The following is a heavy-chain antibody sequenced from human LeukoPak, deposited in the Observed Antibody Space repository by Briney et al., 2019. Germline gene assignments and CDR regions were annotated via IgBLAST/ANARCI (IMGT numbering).Heavy chain of an antibody. CDR2: IYYSGST. CDR1: GGSISSGGYY. J-gene: IGHJ4*02. CDR3: ATRNDDILDY. D-gene: IGHD3-9*01. V-gene: IGHV4-31*03. Sequence: SQTLSLTCTVSGGSISSGGYYWSWIRQHPGKGLEWIGYIYYSGSTYYNPSLKSRVTISVDTSKNQFSLELSSVTAADTAVYYCATRNDDILDYWGQGTLVTVSS.